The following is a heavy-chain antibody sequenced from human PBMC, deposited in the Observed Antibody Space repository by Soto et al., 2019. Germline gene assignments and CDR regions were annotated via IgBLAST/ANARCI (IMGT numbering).Heavy chain of an antibody. CDR2: ISGRGGYT. Sequence: EVQLLESGGGLVQPGGSLRLSCAASGITFSSYAMSWVRQAPGKGLEWVSVISGRGGYTYYADSVKGRFTISRDNSKNTLYLQMNSLRAEDTVLYHCVSSLWVRDLELLWTRAGTHFDDWGQGTLVTVSS. CDR3: VSSLWVRDLELLWTRAGTHFDD. D-gene: IGHD1-7*01. J-gene: IGHJ4*02. CDR1: GITFSSYA. V-gene: IGHV3-23*01.